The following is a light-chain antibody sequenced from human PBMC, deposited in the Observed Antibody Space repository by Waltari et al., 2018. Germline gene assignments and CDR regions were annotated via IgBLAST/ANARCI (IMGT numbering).Light chain of an antibody. J-gene: IGKJ1*01. CDR1: QSVSGP. CDR2: DTS. Sequence: SCMDSQSVSGPLAWYQQKPVQTTRHLIYDTSSRAAGIPDRFSSRGFGTECSLTISKLEPEDFAVYYCQKYGTLPATFGQGAKVEIK. CDR3: QKYGTLPAT. V-gene: IGKV3-20*01.